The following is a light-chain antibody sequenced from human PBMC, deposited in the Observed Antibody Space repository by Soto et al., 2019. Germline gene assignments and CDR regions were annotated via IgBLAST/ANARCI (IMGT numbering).Light chain of an antibody. CDR2: DAI. Sequence: IVLSQSAAALSLSPGEGATLSCRAIHSVDRYLAWYQQKPGQAPRLLIYDAINRATGVPARFRGRGSGTDFTLTITSLEPEDFAVYYCQQRSNWHPITFGQGTRLEIK. J-gene: IGKJ5*01. CDR1: HSVDRY. V-gene: IGKV3-11*01. CDR3: QQRSNWHPIT.